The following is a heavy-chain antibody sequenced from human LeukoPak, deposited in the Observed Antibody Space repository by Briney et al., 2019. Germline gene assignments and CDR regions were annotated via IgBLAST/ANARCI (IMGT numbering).Heavy chain of an antibody. CDR2: ISTSSITK. V-gene: IGHV3-48*01. CDR1: GFTFSTYS. D-gene: IGHD2-15*01. Sequence: GGSLRLSCAASGFTFSTYSMSWVRQAPGKGPEWLSYISTSSITKYYADSVKGRFTISRDDAKNSLSLQMNGLRADDTAVYYCAKEMGFCSGGSCYRWFDSWGQGTLVTVSS. CDR3: AKEMGFCSGGSCYRWFDS. J-gene: IGHJ5*01.